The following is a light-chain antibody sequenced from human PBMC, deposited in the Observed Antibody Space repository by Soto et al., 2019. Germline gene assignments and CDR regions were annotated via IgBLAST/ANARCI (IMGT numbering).Light chain of an antibody. CDR1: QTVGTY. Sequence: EIVLRQFPATLSLCPGETATLSCRASQTVGTYLAWYQQKPGQAPRLLISDASNRATGVPTRFSGSGSGTDFTLTISSLEPEDFAVDFCQQRNNWPRITFGQGTRLEIK. CDR2: DAS. V-gene: IGKV3-11*01. CDR3: QQRNNWPRIT. J-gene: IGKJ5*01.